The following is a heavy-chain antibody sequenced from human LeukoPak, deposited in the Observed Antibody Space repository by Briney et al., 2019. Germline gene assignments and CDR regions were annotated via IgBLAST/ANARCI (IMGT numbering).Heavy chain of an antibody. J-gene: IGHJ5*02. Sequence: KPSETLSLTCAVYGGSFSGYYWSWIRQPPEKGLEWIGEINHSGSTNYNPSLKSRVTISVDTSKNQFSLKLSSVTAADTAVYYCASSSSSWYRNWFDPWGQGTLVTVSS. CDR1: GGSFSGYY. D-gene: IGHD6-13*01. CDR2: INHSGST. V-gene: IGHV4-34*01. CDR3: ASSSSSWYRNWFDP.